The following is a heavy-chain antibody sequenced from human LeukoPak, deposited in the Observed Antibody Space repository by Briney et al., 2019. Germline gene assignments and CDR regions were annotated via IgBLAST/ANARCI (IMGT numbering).Heavy chain of an antibody. J-gene: IGHJ4*02. CDR3: AKDGDFWSGYPSY. V-gene: IGHV3-30*02. Sequence: GSLRLSCAASGFTFSTYGMSWVRQAPGKGLEWVAFIRYDGSNKYYADSVKGRFTISRDNSKNTLYLQMNSLRAEDTAVYYCAKDGDFWSGYPSYWGQGTLVTVSS. CDR1: GFTFSTYG. CDR2: IRYDGSNK. D-gene: IGHD3-3*01.